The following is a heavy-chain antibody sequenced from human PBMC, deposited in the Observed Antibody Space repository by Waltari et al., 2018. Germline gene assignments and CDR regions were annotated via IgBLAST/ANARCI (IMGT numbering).Heavy chain of an antibody. J-gene: IGHJ4*02. CDR3: ARRKIVLMVYPFDY. Sequence: QVQLQQWGAGLLKPSETLSLTCAVYGGSFSGYYWSWIRQPPGKGLEWIGEINHSGSTNDNPSLKSRVTIAVDTSKNQFSLKLSSVTAADTAVYYCARRKIVLMVYPFDYWGQGTLVTVSS. CDR2: INHSGST. D-gene: IGHD2-8*01. V-gene: IGHV4-34*01. CDR1: GGSFSGYY.